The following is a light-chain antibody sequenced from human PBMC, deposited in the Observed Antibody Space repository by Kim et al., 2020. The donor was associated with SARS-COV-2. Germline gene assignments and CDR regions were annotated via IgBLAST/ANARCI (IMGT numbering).Light chain of an antibody. V-gene: IGLV4-69*01. CDR2: LNSDGSH. Sequence: AVKPTCTLSSGHSSYAIAWHQQQPEKGPRYLMKLNSDGSHSKGDGIPDRFSGSSAGAERYLTISSLQSEDEADYYCQTWGTGIRVFGGGSKLTVL. CDR1: SGHSSYA. J-gene: IGLJ3*02. CDR3: QTWGTGIRV.